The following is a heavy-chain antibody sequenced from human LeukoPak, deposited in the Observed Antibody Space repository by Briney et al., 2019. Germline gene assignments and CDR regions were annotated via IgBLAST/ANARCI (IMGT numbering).Heavy chain of an antibody. V-gene: IGHV4-59*01. D-gene: IGHD2-2*01. J-gene: IGHJ5*02. CDR3: ARVDQLLSGWFDP. Sequence: TPSETLSLTCTVSGGSISSYYWSWIRQPPGKGLEWIGYIYYSGSTNYNPSLKSRVTISVDTSKNQFSLKLSSVTAADTAVYYCARVDQLLSGWFDPWGQGTLVTVSS. CDR1: GGSISSYY. CDR2: IYYSGST.